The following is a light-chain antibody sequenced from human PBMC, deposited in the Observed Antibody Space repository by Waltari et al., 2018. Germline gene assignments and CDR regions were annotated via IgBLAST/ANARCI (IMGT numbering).Light chain of an antibody. CDR1: QSVLYSSNNKNY. CDR3: QQYYSTPDT. CDR2: WAS. Sequence: DIVMTHSPDSLAVSLGERAPINCKSRQSVLYSSNNKNYLAWYQQKPGQPPKLLIYWASTRESGVPDRFSGSGSGTDFTLTISSLQAEDVAVYYCQQYYSTPDTFGQGTKLEIK. J-gene: IGKJ2*01. V-gene: IGKV4-1*01.